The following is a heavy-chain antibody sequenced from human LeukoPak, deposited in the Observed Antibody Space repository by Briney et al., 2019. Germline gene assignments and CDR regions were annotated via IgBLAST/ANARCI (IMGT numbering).Heavy chain of an antibody. CDR2: IRNKANSYST. CDR1: GFTFSDHD. V-gene: IGHV3-72*01. Sequence: GGSLRLSCAASGFTFSDHDMDWVRQAPGKGLEWVGRIRNKANSYSTEYAASVKGRFTISRDDSKNSLYLQMNGLRTEDTAVYFCTRLVGANFWGQGTLVTVSS. CDR3: TRLVGANF. J-gene: IGHJ4*02. D-gene: IGHD1-26*01.